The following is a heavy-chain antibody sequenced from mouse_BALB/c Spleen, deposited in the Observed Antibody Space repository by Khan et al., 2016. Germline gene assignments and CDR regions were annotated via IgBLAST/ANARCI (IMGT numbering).Heavy chain of an antibody. CDR2: ISSGSNT. J-gene: IGHJ2*01. D-gene: IGHD2-4*01. V-gene: IGHV5-6-5*01. Sequence: EVELVESGGGLVKPGGSLKLSCAASGLIFSSYAMSWVRQTPEKRLEWVASISSGSNTYYPDSVKGRFTISRDNASNIRYLQMSSRRSEYTAMYYCTRNYDNVLDYWGPGTTLTVSS. CDR3: TRNYDNVLDY. CDR1: GLIFSSYA.